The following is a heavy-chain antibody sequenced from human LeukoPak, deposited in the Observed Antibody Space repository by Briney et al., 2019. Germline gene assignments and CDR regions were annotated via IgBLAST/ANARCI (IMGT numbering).Heavy chain of an antibody. V-gene: IGHV4-34*01. D-gene: IGHD3-9*01. CDR1: GGSFSGYY. CDR2: INHSGST. J-gene: IGHJ4*02. CDR3: ARGVSDILTGYLGPTYFDY. Sequence: KSSETLSLTCAVYGGSFSGYYWSWIRQPPGKGLEWIGEINHSGSTNYNPSLKSRVTISVDTSKNQFSLKLSSVTAADTAVYYCARGVSDILTGYLGPTYFDYWGQGTLVTVSS.